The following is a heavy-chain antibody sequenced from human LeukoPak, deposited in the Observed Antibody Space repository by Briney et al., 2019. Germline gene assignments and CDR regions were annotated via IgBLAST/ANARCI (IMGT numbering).Heavy chain of an antibody. CDR2: IYHSGTT. CDR3: ASLGITALDY. V-gene: IGHV4-38-2*01. J-gene: IGHJ4*02. Sequence: PSETLSLTCAVSGYSISSGYYWGWIRQPPGKGLEGIGSIYHSGTTYYNPSLKSRVTISVDTSNNQFSLKLSSVTAADTAVYYCASLGITALDYWGQGTLVTVSS. D-gene: IGHD3-16*01. CDR1: GYSISSGYY.